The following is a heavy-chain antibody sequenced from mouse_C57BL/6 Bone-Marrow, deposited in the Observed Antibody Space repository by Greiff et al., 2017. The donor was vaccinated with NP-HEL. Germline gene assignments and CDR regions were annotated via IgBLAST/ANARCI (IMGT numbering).Heavy chain of an antibody. V-gene: IGHV1-76*01. J-gene: IGHJ3*01. Sequence: VQLQQSGAELVRPGASVKLSCKASGYTFTDYYINWVKQRPGQGLEWIARIYPGSGNTYYNEKFKGKATLTAEKSSSTAYMQLSSLTSEDSAVYFCARRGNYSNSWFAYWGQGTLVTVSA. CDR1: GYTFTDYY. CDR3: ARRGNYSNSWFAY. D-gene: IGHD2-5*01. CDR2: IYPGSGNT.